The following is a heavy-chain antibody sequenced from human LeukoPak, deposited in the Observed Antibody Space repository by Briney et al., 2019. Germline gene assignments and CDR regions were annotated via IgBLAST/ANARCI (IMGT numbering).Heavy chain of an antibody. CDR1: GFTFSSYW. J-gene: IGHJ4*02. D-gene: IGHD3-16*02. CDR2: IKQDGSEK. CDR3: ARDSRYDYVWGSYLAYFDY. V-gene: IGHV3-7*01. Sequence: GGSLRLSCAASGFTFSSYWMSWVRQAPGKGLEWVANIKQDGSEKYYVDSVKGRFTISRDNAKNSLYLQMNSLRAEDTAVYYCARDSRYDYVWGSYLAYFDYWGQGTLATVSS.